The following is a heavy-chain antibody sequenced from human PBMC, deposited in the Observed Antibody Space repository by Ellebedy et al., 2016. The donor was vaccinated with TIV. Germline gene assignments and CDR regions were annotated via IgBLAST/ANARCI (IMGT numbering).Heavy chain of an antibody. J-gene: IGHJ4*02. CDR2: FDPEDGET. V-gene: IGHV1-24*01. D-gene: IGHD3-10*01. CDR3: ATDRGVRGVIVIMDY. Sequence: AASVKVSCKVSGYSLTEFSMNWARQAPGKGLEWMGGFDPEDGETIYAQKFQGRVTMTEDTYTDTAYMDLSSLSSEDTAVYYCATDRGVRGVIVIMDYWGQGTLVIVSS. CDR1: GYSLTEFS.